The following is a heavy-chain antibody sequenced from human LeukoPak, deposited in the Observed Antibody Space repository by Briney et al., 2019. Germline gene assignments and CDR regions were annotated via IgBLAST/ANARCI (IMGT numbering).Heavy chain of an antibody. V-gene: IGHV1-2*06. J-gene: IGHJ4*02. Sequence: ASVKVSCKTSGYTFTPYYIHWVRQAPGQGLEWMGRINPVNGGTNYAQKFQGRVTVTRDTSISTAYMELSSLISDDTAVYYCTRDYGENAHDYWGQGTLVTVSS. CDR1: GYTFTPYY. CDR2: INPVNGGT. CDR3: TRDYGENAHDY. D-gene: IGHD4-17*01.